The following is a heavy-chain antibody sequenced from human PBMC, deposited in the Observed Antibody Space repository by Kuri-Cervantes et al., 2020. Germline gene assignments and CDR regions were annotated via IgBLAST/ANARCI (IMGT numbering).Heavy chain of an antibody. CDR3: ARGRALDY. CDR2: IRYDGSNK. V-gene: IGHV3-30*02. J-gene: IGHJ4*02. CDR1: GFTFSSYG. Sequence: GESLKISCAASGFTFSSYGMHWVRQAPGKGLEWVAFIRYDGSNKYYADSVKGRFTISRDNSKNTLYLQMNSLRAEDTAVYYCARGRALDYWGQGTLVTVSS.